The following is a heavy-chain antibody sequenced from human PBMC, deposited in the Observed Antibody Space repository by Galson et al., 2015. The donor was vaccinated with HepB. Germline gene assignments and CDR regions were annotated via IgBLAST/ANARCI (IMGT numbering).Heavy chain of an antibody. V-gene: IGHV3-66*02. J-gene: IGHJ6*02. D-gene: IGHD1-20*01. CDR3: AGILYNWNLNYYYGMDV. CDR2: IYTGGST. CDR1: GFTVSSDY. Sequence: SLRLSCAASGFTVSSDYMNWVRQAPGKGLEWVSVIYTGGSTSYADSVKGRFTISRDNPKNTVYLQMNSLRPEDTAVYYCAGILYNWNLNYYYGMDVWGRGTTVTVSS.